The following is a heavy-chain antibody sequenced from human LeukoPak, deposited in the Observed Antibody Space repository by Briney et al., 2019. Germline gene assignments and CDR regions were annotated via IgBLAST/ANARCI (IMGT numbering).Heavy chain of an antibody. CDR2: ITAYNGNT. J-gene: IGHJ6*02. D-gene: IGHD3-3*01. CDR1: GYTFTSYG. CDR3: ARSHDFWSGFNYYYYGMDV. V-gene: IGHV1-18*01. Sequence: RASVKVSCKASGYTFTSYGIRWVRQAPGQGIEWMGWITAYNGNTNYAQKLQGRVTMTTDTSTSTAYMELRSLRSEDTAVYYCARSHDFWSGFNYYYYGMDVWGQGTTVTVSS.